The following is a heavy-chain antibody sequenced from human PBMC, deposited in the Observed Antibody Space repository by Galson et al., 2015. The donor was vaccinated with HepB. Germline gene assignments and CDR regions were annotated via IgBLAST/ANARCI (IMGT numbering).Heavy chain of an antibody. CDR3: ARVVWDIAVAGRAFDS. J-gene: IGHJ4*02. Sequence: PALVKPTQTLTLTCTFSGFSLRTSGMCVSWIRQSPGKALEWLAHIDWDDDKYYSTSLKTRLTISRDTSKNQVVLTMTNMDPVDTATYYCARVVWDIAVAGRAFDSWGQGILVTVSS. V-gene: IGHV2-70*01. D-gene: IGHD6-19*01. CDR2: IDWDDDK. CDR1: GFSLRTSGMC.